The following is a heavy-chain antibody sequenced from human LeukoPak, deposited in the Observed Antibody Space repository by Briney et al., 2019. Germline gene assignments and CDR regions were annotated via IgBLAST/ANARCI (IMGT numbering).Heavy chain of an antibody. CDR2: INSDGSTT. V-gene: IGHV3-74*01. CDR3: ATTVYYHTSASHRDH. CDR1: GYTFSSYW. Sequence: GGSLRLSCAASGYTFSSYWLHWVRQAPGKGLAWVSGINSDGSTTNYADSVKGRFTISRDNAKNTVYLQMNSLRAEDTAVYYCATTVYYHTSASHRDHWGQGTLVTVSS. D-gene: IGHD3-22*01. J-gene: IGHJ4*02.